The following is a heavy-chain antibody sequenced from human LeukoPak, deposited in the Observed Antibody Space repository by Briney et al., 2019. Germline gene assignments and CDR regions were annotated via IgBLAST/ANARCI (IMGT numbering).Heavy chain of an antibody. V-gene: IGHV3-23*01. CDR2: ITGVGGST. CDR3: AKDAVRGSGRINWFDS. CDR1: GFTFGSYA. J-gene: IGHJ5*01. D-gene: IGHD3-10*01. Sequence: GGSLRLSCPTSGFTFGSYALTWVRQAPGKGLEWVSGITGVGGSTYYADSVKGRFTASRDSSKNTLYLQINSLRDEDTAAYYCAKDAVRGSGRINWFDSWGQGTLVTVSS.